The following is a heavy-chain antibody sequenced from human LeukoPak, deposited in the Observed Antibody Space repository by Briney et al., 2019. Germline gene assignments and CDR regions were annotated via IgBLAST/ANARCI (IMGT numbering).Heavy chain of an antibody. Sequence: TGGTLRLSCAASEFTFSAYWVHWVRQAPGKGLVWVSLINPDASTTVYADSVKGLFTISRDNAKNTLYLQMNSLRAEDTAVYYCAMSLYSGAYVTWGQGTLVTVSS. CDR1: EFTFSAYW. J-gene: IGHJ5*02. CDR2: INPDASTT. D-gene: IGHD1-26*01. V-gene: IGHV3-74*01. CDR3: AMSLYSGAYVT.